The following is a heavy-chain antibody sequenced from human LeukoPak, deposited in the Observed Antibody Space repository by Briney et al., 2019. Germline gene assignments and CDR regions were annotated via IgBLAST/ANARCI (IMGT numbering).Heavy chain of an antibody. CDR1: GFTFSRYN. CDR3: ARVDCSESNFYLDY. CDR2: ISSSSMYI. J-gene: IGHJ4*02. Sequence: PGGSLRLSCAVSGFTFSRYNMNWVRQAPGKGLEWVSSISSSSMYIFYADSVKGRFTISRDNAKNSLFLQMDSLRAEDTAMYYWARVDCSESNFYLDYWGQGTLVNVSS. V-gene: IGHV3-21*01. D-gene: IGHD2-15*01.